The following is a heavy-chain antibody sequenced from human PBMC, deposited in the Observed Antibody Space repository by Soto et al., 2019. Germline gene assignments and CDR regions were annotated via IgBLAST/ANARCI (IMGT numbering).Heavy chain of an antibody. J-gene: IGHJ4*02. CDR2: INPKSGGT. Sequence: ASVKVSCKASGYTFTVYYMHWVRQAPGQGLEWMGWINPKSGGTMYPQKFQGRVTMTWDTSISTAYMALTRLRSDDTAVYYCARDLAKGGGSAGFGYWGQGTLVTVSS. CDR1: GYTFTVYY. V-gene: IGHV1-2*02. CDR3: ARDLAKGGGSAGFGY. D-gene: IGHD1-26*01.